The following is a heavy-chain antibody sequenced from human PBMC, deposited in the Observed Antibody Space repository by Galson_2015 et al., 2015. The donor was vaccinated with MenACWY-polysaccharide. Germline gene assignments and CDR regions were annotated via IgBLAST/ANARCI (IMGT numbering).Heavy chain of an antibody. CDR3: ARGRIYYYDSSGYLNWFDP. D-gene: IGHD3-22*01. Sequence: SVKVSCKASGYSFSSYDINWVRQTTGQGLEWMGWMNPNSGNTGYAQKFQGRVTMTRNTSISIAYMELSSLRSEDTAVYYCARGRIYYYDSSGYLNWFDPLGQGTLVSVSS. J-gene: IGHJ5*02. V-gene: IGHV1-8*01. CDR2: MNPNSGNT. CDR1: GYSFSSYD.